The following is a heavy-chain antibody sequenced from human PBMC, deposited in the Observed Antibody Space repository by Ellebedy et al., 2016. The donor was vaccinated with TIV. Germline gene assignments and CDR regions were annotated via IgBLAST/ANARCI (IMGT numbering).Heavy chain of an antibody. CDR3: ARGSGWYRELY. Sequence: GSLRLSCTVSGGSVSSGSYYRTWIRQPPGKGLEWIGYIAYTGSTNYNPSLKSRVTISVDTSKNQFSLKLNSVTAADTAVYYCARGSGWYRELYWGQGTLVTVSS. D-gene: IGHD6-19*01. V-gene: IGHV4-61*01. CDR2: IAYTGST. J-gene: IGHJ4*02. CDR1: GGSVSSGSYY.